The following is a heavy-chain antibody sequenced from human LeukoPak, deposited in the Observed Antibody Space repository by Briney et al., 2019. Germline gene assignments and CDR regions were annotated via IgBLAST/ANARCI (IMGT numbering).Heavy chain of an antibody. D-gene: IGHD7-27*01. J-gene: IGHJ6*03. CDR1: GFTFSSYA. V-gene: IGHV3-23*01. Sequence: PGGSLRLSCAASGFTFSSYAMSWVRQAPGKGLEWVSAISGSGGSTYYADSVKGRFTISRDNSKNTLYLQMNSLRAEDTAVYYCARWGLNWDYMDVWGKGTTVTVSS. CDR2: ISGSGGST. CDR3: ARWGLNWDYMDV.